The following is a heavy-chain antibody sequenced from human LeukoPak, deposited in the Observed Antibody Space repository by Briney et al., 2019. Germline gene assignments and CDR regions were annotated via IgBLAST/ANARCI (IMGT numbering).Heavy chain of an antibody. D-gene: IGHD4-23*01. CDR3: ATRIGGNSDWYFDL. Sequence: GASVKVSCKASGGTFSSYTISWVRQASGQGLEWMGRIIPILGIANYAQKFQGRVTITADKSTSTAYMELSSLRSEDTAVYYCATRIGGNSDWYFDLWGRGTLVTVSS. CDR2: IIPILGIA. J-gene: IGHJ2*01. CDR1: GGTFSSYT. V-gene: IGHV1-69*02.